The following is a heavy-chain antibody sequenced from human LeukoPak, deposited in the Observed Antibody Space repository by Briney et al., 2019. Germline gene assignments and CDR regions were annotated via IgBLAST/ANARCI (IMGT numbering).Heavy chain of an antibody. D-gene: IGHD5-12*01. CDR2: IIPILGIA. CDR1: GGTFSIYT. J-gene: IGHJ3*02. V-gene: IGHV1-69*02. CDR3: ARPYSGYELDAFDI. Sequence: SVNVSFKSSGGTFSIYTISGVRQPPGQGLEWMGRIIPILGIAHYAQKFQGRVTITADKSTSKAYMELSSLRSEDTAVYYCARPYSGYELDAFDIWGQGTMVTVSS.